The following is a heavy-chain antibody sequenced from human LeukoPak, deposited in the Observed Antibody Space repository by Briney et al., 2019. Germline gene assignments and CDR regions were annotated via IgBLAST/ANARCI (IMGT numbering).Heavy chain of an antibody. Sequence: GGSLRLSCAASGFTFNNYGMSWVRQAPGKGLEWVSGISGSGGSTYYADSVKGRFTISRDNSKNTLYLQMNSLRGGDTAVYYCAKAIFAGRYNFDYWGQGTLLTVSS. D-gene: IGHD3-3*01. V-gene: IGHV3-23*01. CDR2: ISGSGGST. CDR1: GFTFNNYG. J-gene: IGHJ4*02. CDR3: AKAIFAGRYNFDY.